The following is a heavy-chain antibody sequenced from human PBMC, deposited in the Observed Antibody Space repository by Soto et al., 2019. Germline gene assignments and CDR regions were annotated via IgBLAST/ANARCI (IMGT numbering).Heavy chain of an antibody. D-gene: IGHD3-10*01. CDR3: ARVIKGSGSDQYYYYYGMDV. J-gene: IGHJ6*02. CDR1: GFTFSSYS. V-gene: IGHV3-21*01. Sequence: PGGSLRLSCAASGFTFSSYSTNWVRQAPGKGLEWVSSISSSSSYIYYADSVKGRFTISRDNAKNSLYLQMNSLRAEDTAVYYCARVIKGSGSDQYYYYYGMDVWGQGTTVTVSS. CDR2: ISSSSSYI.